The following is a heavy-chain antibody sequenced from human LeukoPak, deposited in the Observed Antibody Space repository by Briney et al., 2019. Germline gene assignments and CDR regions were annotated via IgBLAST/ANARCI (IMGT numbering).Heavy chain of an antibody. V-gene: IGHV4-30-4*07. Sequence: SETLSLTCAVSGGSISSGGYSWSWIRQPPGKGLEWIGYIYYSGSTYYNPSLKSRVTISVDTSKNQFSLKLSSVTAADTAVYYCARGGRYFDWLPGYWGQGTLVTVSS. CDR1: GGSISSGGYS. CDR3: ARGGRYFDWLPGY. D-gene: IGHD3-9*01. J-gene: IGHJ4*02. CDR2: IYYSGST.